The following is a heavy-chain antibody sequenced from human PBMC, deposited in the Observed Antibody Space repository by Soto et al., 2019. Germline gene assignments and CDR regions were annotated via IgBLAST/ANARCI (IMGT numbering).Heavy chain of an antibody. V-gene: IGHV2-5*02. CDR2: IYWDGDE. CDR3: AHATLIRGAYYFDS. D-gene: IGHD3-10*01. CDR1: GFSLSTRGVA. J-gene: IGHJ4*02. Sequence: SGPTLVNPTQTLTLTCTFSGFSLSTRGVAAGWIRQPPGKALQWLALIYWDGDERYNPSLMNRLTITKDTSKNHVVLTMTNMDPVDTATYYCAHATLIRGAYYFDSWGQGTLVTVSS.